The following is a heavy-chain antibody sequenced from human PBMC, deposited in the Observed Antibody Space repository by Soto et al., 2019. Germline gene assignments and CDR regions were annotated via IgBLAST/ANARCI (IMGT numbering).Heavy chain of an antibody. CDR2: INYSGST. J-gene: IGHJ6*02. CDR1: GGSFSVYY. CDR3: ARRNYFYALDV. V-gene: IGHV4-34*01. Sequence: SETLSLTCAFSGGSFSVYYWVWVRQPPVKGLEWVGEINYSGSTNYNPSLKRRVTISVDTSKNQVSLKVTSVTAADTAMYYCARRNYFYALDVWGQGTTVTVSS.